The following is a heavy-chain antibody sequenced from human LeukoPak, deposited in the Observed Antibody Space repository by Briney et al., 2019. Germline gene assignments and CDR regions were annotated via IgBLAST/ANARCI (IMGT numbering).Heavy chain of an antibody. CDR2: ISDHSRDG. Sequence: ASVKASCKASGYTFTNHGISWVRQAPGQGLEWVGWISDHSRDGHYAQKFQGRVTMTSDTSATTAYMELRSPRSDDTAVYYCARKNSGSKDDAFDIWGQGTMVTVSA. J-gene: IGHJ3*02. CDR3: ARKNSGSKDDAFDI. CDR1: GYTFTNHG. V-gene: IGHV1-18*01. D-gene: IGHD3-10*01.